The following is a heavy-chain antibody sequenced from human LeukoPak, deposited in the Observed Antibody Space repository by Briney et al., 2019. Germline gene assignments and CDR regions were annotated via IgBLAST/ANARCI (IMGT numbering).Heavy chain of an antibody. CDR1: GYTFTGYY. CDR2: INPNSGGT. D-gene: IGHD7-27*01. V-gene: IGHV1-2*06. J-gene: IGHJ4*02. CDR3: ARTGDLGLAFDY. Sequence: ASVKVSCKASGYTFTGYYMHWVRQAPGQGLEWVGRINPNSGGTNYARKFQGRVTMTRDTSISTAYMELSRLRSDDTAVYYCARTGDLGLAFDYWGQGTLVTVSS.